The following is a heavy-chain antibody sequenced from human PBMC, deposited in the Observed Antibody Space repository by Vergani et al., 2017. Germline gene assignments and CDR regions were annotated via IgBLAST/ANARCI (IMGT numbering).Heavy chain of an antibody. CDR1: GYIFTSSW. Sequence: EVQLVQSGAEVKKPGESLRISCKGSGYIFTSSWISWVRQMPGKGLEWMGRIDPSDSYTNYSPSFQGHVTISADKSISTAYLKWSSLKASDTAMYYCARQVAVAGKWWGPYYYYGMDVWGQGTTVTVSS. CDR2: IDPSDSYT. D-gene: IGHD6-19*01. V-gene: IGHV5-10-1*01. J-gene: IGHJ6*02. CDR3: ARQVAVAGKWWGPYYYYGMDV.